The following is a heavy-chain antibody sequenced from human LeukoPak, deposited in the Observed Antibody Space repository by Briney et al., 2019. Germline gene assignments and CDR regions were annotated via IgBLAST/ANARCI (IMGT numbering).Heavy chain of an antibody. D-gene: IGHD1-26*01. CDR2: VSDSGGST. CDR1: GFTFSSYA. V-gene: IGHV3-23*01. CDR3: AKDQKYTGTYFSPRY. J-gene: IGHJ4*02. Sequence: GGSLRLSCAASGFTFSSYAMSWVRQAPGKGLEWVSAVSDSGGSTYYADSVKGRFTISRDNSKNTLYLQMNSLRAEDTAVYYCAKDQKYTGTYFSPRYWGQGTLVTVSS.